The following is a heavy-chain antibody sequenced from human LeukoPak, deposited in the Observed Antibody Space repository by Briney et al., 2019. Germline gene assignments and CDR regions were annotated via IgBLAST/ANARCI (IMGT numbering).Heavy chain of an antibody. CDR1: GGSFSGYY. J-gene: IGHJ5*02. CDR2: INHSGST. V-gene: IGHV4-34*01. CDR3: ARLQPNYVWGSYHWFDP. D-gene: IGHD3-16*02. Sequence: PSETLSLTCAVYGGSFSGYYWSWIRQPPGKGLEWIGEINHSGSTNYNPSLKSRVTISVDTSKNQFSLKLSSVTAADTAVYYCARLQPNYVWGSYHWFDPWGQGTLVTVSS.